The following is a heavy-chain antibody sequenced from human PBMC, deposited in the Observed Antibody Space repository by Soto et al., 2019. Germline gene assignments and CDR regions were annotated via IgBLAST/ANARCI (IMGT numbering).Heavy chain of an antibody. CDR1: GDTFSFYT. D-gene: IGHD3-10*01. V-gene: IGHV1-69*02. J-gene: IGHJ4*02. Sequence: QVQLVQSGAELKKPGSSVKVSCKASGDTFSFYTINWVRQAPGLGLEWMGRVNPILSMSNYAQKFQGRVTMTADNSMSTAYMELRSLRSEDTAFYYCATSYGSGYRAFDYWGQGALVTVSS. CDR2: VNPILSMS. CDR3: ATSYGSGYRAFDY.